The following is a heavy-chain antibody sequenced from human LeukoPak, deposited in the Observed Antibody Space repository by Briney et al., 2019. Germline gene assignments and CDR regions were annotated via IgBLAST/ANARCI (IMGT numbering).Heavy chain of an antibody. D-gene: IGHD2-15*01. J-gene: IGHJ3*02. Sequence: GGSLRLSCAASGFTFSSYGMHWVRQAPGKGLEWVAVISYDGSNKYYADSVKGRFTISRDNSKNTLYLQMNSLRAEDTAVYYCANGHLGYYDASDIWGQGTMVTVSS. CDR2: ISYDGSNK. CDR1: GFTFSSYG. V-gene: IGHV3-30*18. CDR3: ANGHLGYYDASDI.